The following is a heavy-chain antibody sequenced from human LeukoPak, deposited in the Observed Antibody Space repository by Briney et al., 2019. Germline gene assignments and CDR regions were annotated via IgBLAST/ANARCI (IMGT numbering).Heavy chain of an antibody. CDR1: GGSISSCGYS. V-gene: IGHV4-30-2*01. CDR3: ASSYDYVWGSYSV. J-gene: IGHJ4*02. CDR2: IYHSGST. D-gene: IGHD3-16*01. Sequence: SETLSLTCAVSGGSISSCGYSWSWIRQPPGKGLEWIGYIYHSGSTYYNPSLKSRVTISVDRSKNQFSLKLSSVTAADTAVYYCASSYDYVWGSYSVWGQGTLVTVSS.